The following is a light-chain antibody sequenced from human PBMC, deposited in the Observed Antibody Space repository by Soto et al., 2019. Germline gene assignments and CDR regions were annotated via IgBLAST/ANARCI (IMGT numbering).Light chain of an antibody. J-gene: IGKJ2*01. V-gene: IGKV3-20*01. CDR3: QQDGSSLYT. Sequence: EIVLTQSPGTLSLSPGERATPSCRASQSVSSSYLAWYQQKPGQAPRLLIYGASSSATGIPDRFSGSGSGTEFTLNISRLEAEDFAVYYCQQDGSSLYTFGQGTKLEIK. CDR2: GAS. CDR1: QSVSSSY.